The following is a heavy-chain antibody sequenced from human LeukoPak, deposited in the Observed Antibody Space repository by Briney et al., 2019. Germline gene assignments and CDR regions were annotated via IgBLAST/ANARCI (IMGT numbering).Heavy chain of an antibody. CDR1: GFSFSSYG. Sequence: GGSLRLSCAASGFSFSSYGMPWVRQAPGKGLEWVAVIWYDGSNKNYADSVKGRFTISRDNSKNMLYLQMNSLRVEDTAVYYCASHGGLWGQGTLVTVSS. CDR2: IWYDGSNK. V-gene: IGHV3-33*01. J-gene: IGHJ4*02. D-gene: IGHD5-12*01. CDR3: ASHGGL.